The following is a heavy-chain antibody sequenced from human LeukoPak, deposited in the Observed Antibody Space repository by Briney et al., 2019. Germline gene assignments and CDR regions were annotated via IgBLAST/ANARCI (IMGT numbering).Heavy chain of an antibody. CDR3: ARDGRSGYEDL. CDR2: IYHVGGT. CDR1: GVSIKANSDY. D-gene: IGHD5-12*01. Sequence: SETLSLTCTVSGVSIKANSDYWGWLRQPPGKGLEWIGSIYHVGGTYYNPSLKSRVTISIDTSKNQFSLRLTSVTAADTAIYYCARDGRSGYEDLWGPGTLVTVSS. J-gene: IGHJ5*02. V-gene: IGHV4-39*07.